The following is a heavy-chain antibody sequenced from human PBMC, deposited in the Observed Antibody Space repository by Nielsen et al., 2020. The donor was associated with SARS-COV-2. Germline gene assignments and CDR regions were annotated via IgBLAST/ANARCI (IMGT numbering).Heavy chain of an antibody. D-gene: IGHD4-17*01. V-gene: IGHV6-1*01. CDR1: GDSVSSSSAA. CDR2: TYYRSKWYN. J-gene: IGHJ6*03. CDR3: ARARGAYGDYYYYYYTDV. Sequence: QTPSLTCAISGDSVSSSSAAWNWIRQSPSRGLEWLGRTYYRSKWYNDYAVSVKSRITINPDTSKNQFSLHLNSVTPEDTAVYYCARARGAYGDYYYYYYTDVWGKGTTVTVSS.